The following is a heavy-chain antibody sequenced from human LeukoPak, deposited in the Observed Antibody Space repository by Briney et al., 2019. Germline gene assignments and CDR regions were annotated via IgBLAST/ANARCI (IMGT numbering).Heavy chain of an antibody. J-gene: IGHJ4*02. CDR1: GFIFSDAW. D-gene: IGHD2-2*01. CDR2: IKRKTDGGTT. Sequence: PGGSLRLSCAAPGFIFSDAWMSWVRQAPGKGLEWVGRIKRKTDGGTTDYAAPVKGRFTISRDDSKNALYLQMNSLKTEDTAVYYCTTLSGYALDYWGQGTLLTVSS. CDR3: TTLSGYALDY. V-gene: IGHV3-15*01.